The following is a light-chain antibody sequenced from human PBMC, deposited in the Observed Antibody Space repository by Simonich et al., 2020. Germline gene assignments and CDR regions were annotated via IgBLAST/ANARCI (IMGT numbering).Light chain of an antibody. CDR3: NSRDSSGNHVV. Sequence: SSELTQAPAVSVALGQTVRIQCQGDSLRSYYASWYQQKPGQATLLVIYGKNNRPSVIPDRFSGTSSGNTASVTITGAQAEDEADYYCNSRDSSGNHVVFGGGTKLTVL. CDR1: SLRSYY. J-gene: IGLJ2*01. V-gene: IGLV3-19*01. CDR2: GKN.